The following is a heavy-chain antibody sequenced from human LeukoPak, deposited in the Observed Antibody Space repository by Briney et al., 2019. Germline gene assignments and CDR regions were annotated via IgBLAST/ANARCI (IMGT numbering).Heavy chain of an antibody. J-gene: IGHJ5*02. V-gene: IGHV3-7*01. CDR1: GFTFSSYW. CDR3: ARVSYSSSWYGIKYNWFDP. D-gene: IGHD6-13*01. CDR2: IRQDGSEK. Sequence: GGSLRLSCAASGFTFSSYWMSWVRQAPGKGLEWVANIRQDGSEKYYVDSVKGRFTISRDNAKNSLYLQMNSLRAEDTAVYYCARVSYSSSWYGIKYNWFDPWGQGTLVTVSS.